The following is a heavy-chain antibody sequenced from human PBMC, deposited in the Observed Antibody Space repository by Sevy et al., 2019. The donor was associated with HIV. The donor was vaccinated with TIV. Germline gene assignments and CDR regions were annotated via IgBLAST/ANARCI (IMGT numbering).Heavy chain of an antibody. J-gene: IGHJ4*02. D-gene: IGHD3-3*01. Sequence: GGSLRLSCSASGFTFSSYAMHWVRQAPGKGLEYVSAISSNGGSTYYADSVKGRFTISRDNSKNTLYLQMSSLRAEDTAVYYCVKDQATIFGVVIPGDYWGQRTLVTVSS. CDR3: VKDQATIFGVVIPGDY. CDR2: ISSNGGST. CDR1: GFTFSSYA. V-gene: IGHV3-64D*06.